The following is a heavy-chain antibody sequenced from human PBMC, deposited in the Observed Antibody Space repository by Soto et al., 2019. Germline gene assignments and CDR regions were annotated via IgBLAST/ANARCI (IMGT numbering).Heavy chain of an antibody. Sequence: PSETLSLTCTVSGGSISSSSYYWGWIRQPPGKGLEWIGSIYYSGNTYYNPSLKSRVTISVDTSKNQFSLKLSSVTAADTAVYYCARQDWNFPFDYWGQGTLVTVSS. CDR3: ARQDWNFPFDY. J-gene: IGHJ4*02. D-gene: IGHD1-7*01. CDR1: GGSISSSSYY. CDR2: IYYSGNT. V-gene: IGHV4-39*01.